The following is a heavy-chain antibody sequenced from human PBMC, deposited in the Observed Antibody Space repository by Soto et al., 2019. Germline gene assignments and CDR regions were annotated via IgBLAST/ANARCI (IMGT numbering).Heavy chain of an antibody. CDR1: GYGFRIYT. D-gene: IGHD2-2*01. J-gene: IGHJ3*02. CDR2: INAGNGNK. Sequence: VLGPVSCEACGYGFRIYTIHWVREAPGQRLEWMVWINAGNGNKTYSQKFQARVTITRDTIASTTYMDLTSRRPEDAAIYYCARLRSTADALEIWGQGTLDTVSS. CDR3: ARLRSTADALEI. V-gene: IGHV1-3*01.